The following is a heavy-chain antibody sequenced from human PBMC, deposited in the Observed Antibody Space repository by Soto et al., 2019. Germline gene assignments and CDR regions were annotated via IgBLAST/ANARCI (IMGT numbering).Heavy chain of an antibody. D-gene: IGHD2-15*01. V-gene: IGHV1-2*02. CDR1: GYTFTGYY. CDR3: ARVNVVVVAATREYYFDY. CDR2: INPNSGGT. J-gene: IGHJ4*02. Sequence: QVQLVQSGAEVKKPGASVKVSCKASGYTFTGYYMHWVRQATGQGLEWMGWINPNSGGTNYAQKFQGRVTITRDTSISTAYMELSRLRSDDTAVYYCARVNVVVVAATREYYFDYWGQGTLVTVSS.